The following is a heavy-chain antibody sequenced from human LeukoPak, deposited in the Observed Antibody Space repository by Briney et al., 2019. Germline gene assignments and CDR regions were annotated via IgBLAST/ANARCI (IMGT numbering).Heavy chain of an antibody. CDR3: ASDPYCSSTSCNYYYYYYMDV. Sequence: GGSLRLSCAASGFTFKSKWMTWVRQTPGKGLEWVADIEQDGSEKYYVDSVKGRFTISRDNAKNSLYLQMNSLRAEDTAVYYCASDPYCSSTSCNYYYYYYMDVWGKGTTVTVSS. CDR1: GFTFKSKW. CDR2: IEQDGSEK. V-gene: IGHV3-7*01. D-gene: IGHD2-2*01. J-gene: IGHJ6*03.